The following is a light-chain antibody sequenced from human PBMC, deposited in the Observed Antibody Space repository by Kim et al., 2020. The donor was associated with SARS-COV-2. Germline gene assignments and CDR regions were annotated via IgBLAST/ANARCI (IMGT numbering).Light chain of an antibody. Sequence: SVALGQTARITCGGSSIGAKSVHWYQRKPGQAPVLVIYRDRNRPSGIPERFSGSNSGNTATLTISRAQAGDEADYYCHVWDSNTAVFGGGTQLTVL. J-gene: IGLJ3*02. CDR3: HVWDSNTAV. CDR2: RDR. V-gene: IGLV3-9*01. CDR1: SIGAKS.